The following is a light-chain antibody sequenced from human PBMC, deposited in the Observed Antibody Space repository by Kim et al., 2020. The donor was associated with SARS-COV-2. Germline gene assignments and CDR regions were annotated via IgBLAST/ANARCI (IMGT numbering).Light chain of an antibody. V-gene: IGKV1-5*03. Sequence: DIQMTQSPSTLSASVGDRVTITCRASQSISSWLAWYQQKPGKAPKLLIYKASSLESGVPSRFSGSGSGTEFTLTISSLQPDDFATYYCQQYNSYILTFGGRTKVDIK. CDR1: QSISSW. J-gene: IGKJ4*01. CDR3: QQYNSYILT. CDR2: KAS.